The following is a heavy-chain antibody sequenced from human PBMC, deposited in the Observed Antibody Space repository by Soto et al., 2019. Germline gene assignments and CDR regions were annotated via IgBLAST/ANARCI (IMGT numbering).Heavy chain of an antibody. CDR2: IYYSGST. CDR3: ARGFTMVRGVITHYYYYGMDV. V-gene: IGHV4-31*03. D-gene: IGHD3-10*01. Sequence: QVQLQESGPGLVKPSQTLSLTCTVSGGSISSGGYYWSWIRQHPGKGLEWIGYIYYSGSTYYNPSLKRRVTISVDTSKNQFSLKLSSVTAADTAVYYCARGFTMVRGVITHYYYYGMDVWGQGTTVTVSS. J-gene: IGHJ6*02. CDR1: GGSISSGGYY.